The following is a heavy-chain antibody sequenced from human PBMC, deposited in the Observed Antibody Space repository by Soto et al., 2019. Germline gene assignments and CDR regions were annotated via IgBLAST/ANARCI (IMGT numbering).Heavy chain of an antibody. J-gene: IGHJ4*02. Sequence: ASVKVSCKASGYTFTSYAMHWVRQAPGQRLEWKGWINAGNGNTKYSQKFQGRVTITRDTSASTAYMELSSLRVDDTAVYYCVRDGPHITIFGYGDYWGQGNLVTVSS. V-gene: IGHV1-3*01. CDR3: VRDGPHITIFGYGDY. D-gene: IGHD3-3*01. CDR1: GYTFTSYA. CDR2: INAGNGNT.